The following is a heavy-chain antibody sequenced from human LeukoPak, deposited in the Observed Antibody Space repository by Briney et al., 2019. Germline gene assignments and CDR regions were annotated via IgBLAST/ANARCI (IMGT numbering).Heavy chain of an antibody. D-gene: IGHD3-22*01. CDR1: GGSISSYYW. J-gene: IGHJ4*02. CDR2: IDWDDDK. Sequence: TLSLTCTVSGGSISSYYWSWIRQPPGKALEWLALIDWDDDKYYSTSLKTRLTISKDTSKNQVVLTMTNMDPVDTATYYCARIRSYDSSGYYPYYFDYWGQGTLVTVSS. V-gene: IGHV2-70*18. CDR3: ARIRSYDSSGYYPYYFDY.